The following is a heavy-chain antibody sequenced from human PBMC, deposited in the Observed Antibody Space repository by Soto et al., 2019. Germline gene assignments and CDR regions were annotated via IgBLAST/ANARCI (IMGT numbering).Heavy chain of an antibody. CDR1: GGSFSGYY. Sequence: SETLSLTCAVYGGSFSGYYWSWIRQPPGKGLEWIGEINHSGSTNYNPSLKSRVTISVDTSKNQFSLKLSSVTAADTAVYYCARGFCSGGSCYGLYYYYYYMDVWGKGTTVTVSS. CDR2: INHSGST. V-gene: IGHV4-34*01. CDR3: ARGFCSGGSCYGLYYYYYYMDV. D-gene: IGHD2-15*01. J-gene: IGHJ6*03.